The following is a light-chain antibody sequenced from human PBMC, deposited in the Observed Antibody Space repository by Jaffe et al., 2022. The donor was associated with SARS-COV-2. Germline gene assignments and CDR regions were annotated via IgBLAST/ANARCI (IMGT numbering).Light chain of an antibody. CDR3: SSYAGSDNVV. Sequence: QSALTQPPSASGSPGQSVTISCTGTSSDIGAYNYVSWYQQHPGKAPKLIIYEVSKRPSGVPDRFSGSKSGNTASLTVSGLQGEDEADYYCSSYAGSDNVVFGGGTKLTVL. CDR2: EVS. V-gene: IGLV2-8*01. J-gene: IGLJ2*01. CDR1: SSDIGAYNY.